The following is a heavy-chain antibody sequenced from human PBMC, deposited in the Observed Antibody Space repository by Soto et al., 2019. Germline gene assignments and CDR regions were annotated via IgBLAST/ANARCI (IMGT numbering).Heavy chain of an antibody. CDR2: ISDDGSNK. V-gene: IGHV3-30*18. CDR3: AKDIYSSSSNYYYYGMDV. Sequence: QVQLVESGGGVVQPGGSLRLSCAVSGFTFSTYGMHWVRQAPGKGLEWVAFISDDGSNKYYADSVKGRFTISRDNSKNTLYLQMNSLRAEDTAVYYCAKDIYSSSSNYYYYGMDVWGQGTTVTVSS. CDR1: GFTFSTYG. J-gene: IGHJ6*02. D-gene: IGHD6-6*01.